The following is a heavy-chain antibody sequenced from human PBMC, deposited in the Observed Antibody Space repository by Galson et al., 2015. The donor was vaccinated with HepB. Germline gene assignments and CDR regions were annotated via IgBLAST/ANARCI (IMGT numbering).Heavy chain of an antibody. J-gene: IGHJ4*02. V-gene: IGHV3-30*18. CDR2: ISYDGSNK. D-gene: IGHD1-26*01. CDR1: GFTFSSYG. Sequence: SLRLSCAASGFTFSSYGMHWVRQAPGKGLEWVAVISYDGSNKYYADSVKGRFTISRDNSKNTLYLQMNSLRAEDTAVYYCAKTADPWELLGSWVYWGQGTLVTVSS. CDR3: AKTADPWELLGSWVY.